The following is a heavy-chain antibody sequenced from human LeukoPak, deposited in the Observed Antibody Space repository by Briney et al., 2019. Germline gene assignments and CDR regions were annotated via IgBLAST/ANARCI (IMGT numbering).Heavy chain of an antibody. Sequence: PGGAVRLSCEASGFAFNNACISWVRQAPGKGLEWVSSISGSGGSTYYADSVKGRFTISRDNSKNTLYLQMNSLRAEDTAVYYCAKDACSGGSCYSDYWGQGTLVTVSS. CDR1: GFAFNNAC. D-gene: IGHD2-15*01. CDR3: AKDACSGGSCYSDY. J-gene: IGHJ4*02. CDR2: ISGSGGST. V-gene: IGHV3-23*01.